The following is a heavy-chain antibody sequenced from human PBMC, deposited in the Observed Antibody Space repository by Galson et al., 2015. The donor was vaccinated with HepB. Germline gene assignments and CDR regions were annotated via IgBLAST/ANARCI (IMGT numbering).Heavy chain of an antibody. CDR1: GFTFSTYN. J-gene: IGHJ3*02. D-gene: IGHD2-2*01. CDR2: ISSISTRSYI. V-gene: IGHV3-21*01. Sequence: SLRLSCAVSGFTFSTYNMNWVRQAPGKGLEWVSTISSISTRSYIYYANSLKGRFTISRDNAKNSLYLQMNSLRAEDTAVYYCARGGIISRVAVVPTSPSGFDIWGQGTMVTVSS. CDR3: ARGGIISRVAVVPTSPSGFDI.